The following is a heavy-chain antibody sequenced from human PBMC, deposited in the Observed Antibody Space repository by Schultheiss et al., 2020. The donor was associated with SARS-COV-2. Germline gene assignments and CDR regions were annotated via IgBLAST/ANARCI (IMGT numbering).Heavy chain of an antibody. J-gene: IGHJ5*02. Sequence: ESLKISCAASGFSFSNYGMHWVRQAPGKGLEWIGEIIHSGSTNYNPSLKSRVTISVDTSKNQFSLKLSSVTAADTAVYYCARFGLMRGQLWPWGQGTLVTVSS. CDR2: IIHSGST. D-gene: IGHD5-18*01. CDR3: ARFGLMRGQLWP. CDR1: GFSFSNYG. V-gene: IGHV4-34*12.